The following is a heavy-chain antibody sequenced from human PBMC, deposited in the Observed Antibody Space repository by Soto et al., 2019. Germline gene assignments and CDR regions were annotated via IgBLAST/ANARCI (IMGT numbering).Heavy chain of an antibody. CDR3: ARVRIVGAREIDF. Sequence: QVHLVQSGGEVKKPWASVKVSCKASGYTFNRHGITWVRQAPGKGLDWWGWMSGYNGDTNYEQKFQGRVTLSSDTLTSTVYLELKSLRFDDTAVYYCARVRIVGAREIDFWGPGTLVTVSS. D-gene: IGHD1-26*01. CDR2: MSGYNGDT. CDR1: GYTFNRHG. V-gene: IGHV1-18*04. J-gene: IGHJ4*02.